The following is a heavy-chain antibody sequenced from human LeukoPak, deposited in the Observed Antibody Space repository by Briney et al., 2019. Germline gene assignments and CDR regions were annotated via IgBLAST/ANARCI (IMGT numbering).Heavy chain of an antibody. CDR3: ARDYWWNYDY. Sequence: GGSLRLSCAASGFTFSSSAMSWVRQAPGKGLEWVSAISNNGDYTYYPGSVRGRFTISRDNSKNTIYLQMDSLRAEDTAIYYCARDYWWNYDYWGQGTLVTVSS. CDR2: ISNNGDYT. D-gene: IGHD1-7*01. CDR1: GFTFSSSA. J-gene: IGHJ4*02. V-gene: IGHV3-23*01.